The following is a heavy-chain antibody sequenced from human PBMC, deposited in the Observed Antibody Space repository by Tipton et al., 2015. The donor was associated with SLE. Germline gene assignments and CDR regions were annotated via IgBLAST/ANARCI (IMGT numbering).Heavy chain of an antibody. V-gene: IGHV3-74*01. CDR3: ASSSYAKSFDH. CDR2: IKGDGTSP. CDR1: GFTFRSYW. Sequence: SLRLSCAASGFTFRSYWMHWVRQVPGRGLVWVSRIKGDGTSPNYADSVKGRFTISRDNSKNTLFLQMDRLRGDDTAIYYCASSSYAKSFDHWGQGTLVTVSS. D-gene: IGHD3-16*01. J-gene: IGHJ4*02.